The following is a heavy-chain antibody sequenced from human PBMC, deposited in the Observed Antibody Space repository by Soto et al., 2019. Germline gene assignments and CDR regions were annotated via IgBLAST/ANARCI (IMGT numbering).Heavy chain of an antibody. D-gene: IGHD1-26*01. J-gene: IGHJ4*02. CDR3: ARRSLMVGAYGV. V-gene: IGHV4-39*01. CDR2: IHYGGST. CDR1: GGSISSSSYN. Sequence: QLQLQESGPGLVKPSETLSLTCTVSGGSISSSSYNWVWIRQPPGKGLEWIGTIHYGGSTYYNPSRNGRVTISVDTSKNQFSLTLNSVTAADTAVYYCARRSLMVGAYGVWGQGTLVTVSS.